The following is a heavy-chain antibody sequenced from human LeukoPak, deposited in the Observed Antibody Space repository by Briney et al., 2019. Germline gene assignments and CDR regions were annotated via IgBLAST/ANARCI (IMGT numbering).Heavy chain of an antibody. CDR1: GGSISSGDYY. CDR2: IYYSGST. CDR3: ASSRIRAFDI. V-gene: IGHV4-30-4*08. Sequence: SETLSLACTVSGGSISSGDYYWSWIRQPPGKGLEWIGYIYYSGSTYYNPSLKSRVTISVDTSKNQFSLKLSSVTAADTAVYYCASSRIRAFDIGGQGTMVTASS. J-gene: IGHJ3*02. D-gene: IGHD2-21*01.